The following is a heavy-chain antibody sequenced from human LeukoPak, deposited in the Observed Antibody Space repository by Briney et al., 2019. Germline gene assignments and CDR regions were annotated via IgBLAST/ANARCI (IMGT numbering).Heavy chain of an antibody. J-gene: IGHJ6*03. Sequence: GGSLRLSCAASGFTFSTYAMSWVRQAPGKGLEWVSTLSGSGGRTYYADSVKGRFTISSDNSENTLYLQMNSLRAEDTAVYYCAKAPQAAFGVVTHYYYYYYMDVWGKGTTVTVSS. CDR3: AKAPQAAFGVVTHYYYYYYMDV. CDR2: LSGSGGRT. V-gene: IGHV3-23*01. D-gene: IGHD3-3*01. CDR1: GFTFSTYA.